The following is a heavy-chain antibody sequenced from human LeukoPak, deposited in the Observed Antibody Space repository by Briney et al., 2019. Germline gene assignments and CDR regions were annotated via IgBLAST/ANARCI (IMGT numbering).Heavy chain of an antibody. J-gene: IGHJ1*01. V-gene: IGHV5-51*01. Sequence: GESLKISCKGSGYSFTSYWIGWVRQMPGKGLEWMGFIYPGDSETRYSPSFQGQVTISADKSISTAYLRWSSLKASDTAMYYCARRSRIAAGGIEYFQHWGQGTLVTVSS. CDR2: IYPGDSET. CDR3: ARRSRIAAGGIEYFQH. D-gene: IGHD6-13*01. CDR1: GYSFTSYW.